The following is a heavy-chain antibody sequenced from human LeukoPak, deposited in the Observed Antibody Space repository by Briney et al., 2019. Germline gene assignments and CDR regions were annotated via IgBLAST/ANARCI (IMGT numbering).Heavy chain of an antibody. D-gene: IGHD3-10*01. CDR2: IRYDGSNT. Sequence: GGSLGLSCAASGFTFVTYDMHWVRQAPGKGLEWVASIRYDGSNTYYADSVKGRFTISRDNSKNTLYLQMSSLRADDTALYYCAKDYYYGSGSPYYWGQGTLVTVSS. J-gene: IGHJ4*02. CDR3: AKDYYYGSGSPYY. V-gene: IGHV3-30*02. CDR1: GFTFVTYD.